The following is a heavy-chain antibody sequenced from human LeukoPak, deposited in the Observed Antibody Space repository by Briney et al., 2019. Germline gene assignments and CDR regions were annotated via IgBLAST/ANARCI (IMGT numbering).Heavy chain of an antibody. J-gene: IGHJ5*02. Sequence: GASVKVSCKASGYTFTGYYMHWVRQAPGQGFEWMGWINPNSGGTNYAQKFQGRVTMTRDTSISTAYMELSRLRSDDTAVYYCARDPAANTMVRGVITYWFDPWGQGTLVTVSS. CDR3: ARDPAANTMVRGVITYWFDP. CDR1: GYTFTGYY. V-gene: IGHV1-2*02. D-gene: IGHD3-10*01. CDR2: INPNSGGT.